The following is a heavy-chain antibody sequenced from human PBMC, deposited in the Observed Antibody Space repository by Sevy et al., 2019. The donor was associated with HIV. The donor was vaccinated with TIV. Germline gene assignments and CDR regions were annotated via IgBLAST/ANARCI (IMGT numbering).Heavy chain of an antibody. V-gene: IGHV3-53*01. J-gene: IGHJ6*02. CDR2: IYSGGST. Sequence: GGSLRLSCAASEFTVSSNCMSWVRQAPGKGLEWVSVIYSGGSTYYADSVKGRFTISRDNSQNTVYLQMNSLRAEDTAVYYCAREDIVLGEGNYYGMDVWGQGTTVTVSS. CDR1: EFTVSSNC. D-gene: IGHD2-15*01. CDR3: AREDIVLGEGNYYGMDV.